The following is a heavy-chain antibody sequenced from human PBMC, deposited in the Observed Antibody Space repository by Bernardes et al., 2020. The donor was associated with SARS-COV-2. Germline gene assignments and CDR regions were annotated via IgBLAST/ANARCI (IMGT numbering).Heavy chain of an antibody. V-gene: IGHV3-74*01. CDR1: GLTFSRFW. J-gene: IGHJ4*02. D-gene: IGHD2-15*01. CDR2: INEDGTMT. Sequence: GGSLRLSCAASGLTFSRFWMHWVRQVPGKGLVWVSRINEDGTMTNYADSVKGRFTTSRDNAKNTLFLQMNSLRAEDTAVYYCARGVVGEGDCWVQGPLVTVSS. CDR3: ARGVVGEGDC.